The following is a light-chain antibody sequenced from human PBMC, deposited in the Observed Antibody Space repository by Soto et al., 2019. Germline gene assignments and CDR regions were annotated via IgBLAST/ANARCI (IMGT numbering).Light chain of an antibody. Sequence: QSVLTQPPSVSVAPGQRVTISCTGSSSNIGAGYDVHWYQQLPGTAPKVFIYGNSNRPSGVPDRFSGSKSGTSASLAITGLQAEDEADYYCQSYDSSLSGYVFGTGTKVTVL. J-gene: IGLJ1*01. CDR3: QSYDSSLSGYV. CDR2: GNS. CDR1: SSNIGAGYD. V-gene: IGLV1-40*01.